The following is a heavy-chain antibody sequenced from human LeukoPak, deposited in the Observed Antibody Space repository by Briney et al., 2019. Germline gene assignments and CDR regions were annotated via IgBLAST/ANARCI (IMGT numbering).Heavy chain of an antibody. CDR1: GYTFTSYD. CDR3: ARRRITMVRGVQKRNWFDP. D-gene: IGHD3-10*01. V-gene: IGHV1-8*01. CDR2: MNPNSGNT. Sequence: GASVKVSCKASGYTFTSYDINWVRQATGQGLEWMGWMNPNSGNTGYAQKFQGRVTMTRNTSISTAYMELSSLRSEDTAVYYCARRRITMVRGVQKRNWFDPWGQGTLVTVSS. J-gene: IGHJ5*02.